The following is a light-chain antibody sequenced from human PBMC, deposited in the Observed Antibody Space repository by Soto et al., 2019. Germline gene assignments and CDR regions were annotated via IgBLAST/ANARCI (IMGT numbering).Light chain of an antibody. Sequence: VCTRSPAPLSLSPGAGAPPSGRASQSVSSSLAWYQQKPGQAPRLLIYGASSRATGIPARFSGSGSGTDFTLTISALQPEDFAVYYCHQHQSWTRAFGQGTKVDIK. J-gene: IGKJ1*01. V-gene: IGKV3-11*01. CDR2: GAS. CDR1: QSVSSS. CDR3: HQHQSWTRA.